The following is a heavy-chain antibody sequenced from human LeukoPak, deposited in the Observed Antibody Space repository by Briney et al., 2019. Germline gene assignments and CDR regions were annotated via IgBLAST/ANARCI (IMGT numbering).Heavy chain of an antibody. Sequence: PGGSLRLSCAASGFTVSSNYMSWVRQAPGKGLEWVSVIYSGGTTYYADSVKGRFTISRDNSKNTLYLQMNSLRAEDTAVYYCARAGGYGDNSFDYWGQGTLVTASS. J-gene: IGHJ4*02. D-gene: IGHD4-23*01. CDR1: GFTVSSNY. CDR2: IYSGGTT. V-gene: IGHV3-53*01. CDR3: ARAGGYGDNSFDY.